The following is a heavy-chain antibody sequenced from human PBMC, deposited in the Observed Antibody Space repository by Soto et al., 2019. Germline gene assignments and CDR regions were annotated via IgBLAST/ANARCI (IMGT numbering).Heavy chain of an antibody. CDR1: GYTFTSYD. Sequence: QVQLVQSGAEVKKPGASVKVSCKASGYTFTSYDINWVRQATGQGLEYLGWMNPHSDNTGYVQKLQGQVTMTRDTSISTAYMELSSLRSQDTAVYFCARGVKYGAYSRWFDPWGQGTLVTVSS. CDR3: ARGVKYGAYSRWFDP. CDR2: MNPHSDNT. J-gene: IGHJ5*02. D-gene: IGHD4-17*01. V-gene: IGHV1-8*01.